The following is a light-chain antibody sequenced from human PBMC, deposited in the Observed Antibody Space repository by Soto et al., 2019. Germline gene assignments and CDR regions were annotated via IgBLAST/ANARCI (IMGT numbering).Light chain of an antibody. CDR2: DSS. CDR3: QHYKPDPLT. V-gene: IGKV1-5*01. J-gene: IGKJ1*01. CDR1: ENINTW. Sequence: DIQMTQSPSTLSASVGDRVTITCRASENINTWLACYQQKPGKAPNLVIYDSSSLESGVPSRFSGSGSGTEFPLTINSLQPADFATYYCQHYKPDPLTFGQGTKVEIK.